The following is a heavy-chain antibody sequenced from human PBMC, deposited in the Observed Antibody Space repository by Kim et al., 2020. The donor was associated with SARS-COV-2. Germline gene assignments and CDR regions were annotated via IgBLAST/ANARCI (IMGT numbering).Heavy chain of an antibody. CDR3: ARVGTTVTKLWAFSDYYYGMDV. Sequence: SVKVSCKASGGTFSSYAISWVRQAPGQGLEWMGGIIPIFGTANYAQKFQGRVTITADESTSTAYMELSSLRSEDTAVYYCARVGTTVTKLWAFSDYYYGMDVWGQGTTVTVSS. V-gene: IGHV1-69*13. J-gene: IGHJ6*02. D-gene: IGHD4-17*01. CDR1: GGTFSSYA. CDR2: IIPIFGTA.